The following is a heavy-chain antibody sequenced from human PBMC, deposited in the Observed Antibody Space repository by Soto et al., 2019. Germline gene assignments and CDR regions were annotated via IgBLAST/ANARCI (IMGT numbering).Heavy chain of an antibody. Sequence: GESLKISCNATGYSFTNYWIGWVRQMPGKGLEWMGTIYPGDSDTRYGPAFEGQVTISADKSITTAYLQWSSLKASDTAVYFCARRRQYCTRKTSLAHYYYTLVVWGPGTTVTASS. CDR1: GYSFTNYW. J-gene: IGHJ6*02. CDR3: ARRRQYCTRKTSLAHYYYTLVV. CDR2: IYPGDSDT. D-gene: IGHD2-8*01. V-gene: IGHV5-51*01.